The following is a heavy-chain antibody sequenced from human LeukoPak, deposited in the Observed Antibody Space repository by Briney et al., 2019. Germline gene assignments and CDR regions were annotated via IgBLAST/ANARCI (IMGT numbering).Heavy chain of an antibody. V-gene: IGHV3-23*01. CDR3: ARDNYDI. Sequence: GGSLRLSCAASGFTFSSYAMSWVRQAPGKGLEWVSAISGSGGSTYYADSVKGRFTISKDTAKNSLNLQMNSLRAEDTGVYYCARDNYDIRGQGTLVTVSS. CDR2: ISGSGGST. CDR1: GFTFSSYA. J-gene: IGHJ4*02. D-gene: IGHD3-9*01.